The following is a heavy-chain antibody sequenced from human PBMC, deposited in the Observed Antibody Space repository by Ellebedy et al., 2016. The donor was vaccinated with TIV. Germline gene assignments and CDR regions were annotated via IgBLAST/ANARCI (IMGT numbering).Heavy chain of an antibody. Sequence: SQTLSLTCXVHDGSLRGYFFSWIRQPPGKELEWIGQISYDGGINYNPSLKSRVTISLDKANYQVSLKVPSVTVADTAVYYCARILTDYSGNFGMDIWGPGTMVSVSP. J-gene: IGHJ6*01. CDR1: DGSLRGYF. D-gene: IGHD4-23*01. CDR2: ISYDGGI. CDR3: ARILTDYSGNFGMDI. V-gene: IGHV4-34*01.